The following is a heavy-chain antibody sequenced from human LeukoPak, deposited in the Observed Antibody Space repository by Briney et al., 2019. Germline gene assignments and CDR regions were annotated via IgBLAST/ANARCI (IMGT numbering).Heavy chain of an antibody. D-gene: IGHD6-19*01. Sequence: GGSLRLSCAASGFTFSSYAMHWVRQAPGKGLEYVSAISSNGGSTYYANSVRGRFTISRDNSKNTLYLQMGSLRAEDMAVYYCARGPIAVAGIMFDYWGQGTLVTVSS. J-gene: IGHJ4*02. V-gene: IGHV3-64*01. CDR3: ARGPIAVAGIMFDY. CDR1: GFTFSSYA. CDR2: ISSNGGST.